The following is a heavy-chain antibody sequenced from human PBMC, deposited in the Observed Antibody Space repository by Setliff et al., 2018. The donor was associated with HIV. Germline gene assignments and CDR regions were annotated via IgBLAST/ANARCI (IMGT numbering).Heavy chain of an antibody. CDR2: INAGTGNT. J-gene: IGHJ4*02. CDR3: ARSLREYSYGSPDY. Sequence: WASVKVSCKASGYRFTGFAIHWVRQAPGQRFEWMGWINAGTGNTKYSQKFQDRVTISRDIHANTAYMELSSLRSEDTAIYYGARSLREYSYGSPDYWGPGTLVTVSS. V-gene: IGHV1-3*01. CDR1: GYRFTGFA. D-gene: IGHD5-18*01.